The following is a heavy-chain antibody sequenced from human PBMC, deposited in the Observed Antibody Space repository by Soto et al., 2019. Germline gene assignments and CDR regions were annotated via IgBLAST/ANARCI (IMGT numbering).Heavy chain of an antibody. J-gene: IGHJ4*02. CDR3: ARLLRSSWYGGKFDY. CDR1: GGSISSSSYY. V-gene: IGHV4-39*01. CDR2: IYYSGST. Sequence: QLQLQESGPGLVKPSETLSLTCTVSGGSISSSSYYWGWIRQPPGKGLEWIGSIYYSGSTYYNPSLKSRVXXXXXXXXXXXXXXXXXXXXXXXXXYYCARLLRSSWYGGKFDYWGQGTLVTVSS. D-gene: IGHD6-13*01.